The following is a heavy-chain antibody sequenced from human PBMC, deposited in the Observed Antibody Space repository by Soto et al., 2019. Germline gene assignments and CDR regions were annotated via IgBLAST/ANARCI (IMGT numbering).Heavy chain of an antibody. Sequence: HGESLKISCKGSGYSFTSYWIGWVRQMPGKGLEWMGIIYPGDSDTRYSPSFQGQVTISADKSISTAYLQWSSLKASDTAMYYCARSSSKSKYSSSWYYNWFDPWGQGTLVTVSS. CDR2: IYPGDSDT. J-gene: IGHJ5*02. V-gene: IGHV5-51*01. CDR3: ARSSSKSKYSSSWYYNWFDP. D-gene: IGHD6-13*01. CDR1: GYSFTSYW.